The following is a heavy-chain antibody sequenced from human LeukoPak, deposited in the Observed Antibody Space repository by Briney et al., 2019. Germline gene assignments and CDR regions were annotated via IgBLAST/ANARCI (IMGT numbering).Heavy chain of an antibody. Sequence: GGSLRLSCAASGFTFSSYGMHWVRQAPGKGLEWVAVIWYDGSNKYYADSVKGRFTISRDNSKNTLYLQMNSLRAEDTAVYYCAKGGSSWYRGSFDYWGQGTLVTVSS. J-gene: IGHJ4*02. D-gene: IGHD6-13*01. V-gene: IGHV3-33*06. CDR1: GFTFSSYG. CDR2: IWYDGSNK. CDR3: AKGGSSWYRGSFDY.